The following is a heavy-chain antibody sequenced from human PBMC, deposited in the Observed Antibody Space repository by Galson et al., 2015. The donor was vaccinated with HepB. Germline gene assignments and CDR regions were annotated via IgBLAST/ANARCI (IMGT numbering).Heavy chain of an antibody. V-gene: IGHV3-66*01. CDR2: IYRGDRT. J-gene: IGHJ4*02. Sequence: SLRLSCAASGFTVSSKYMSWVRQAPGKGLEWVSVIYRGDRTYYADSVKGRFTISRDNSKNTLYLQMNSLRAEDTAVYYCAREDGYCSGSNCYSFLDYWGQGTLVTVSS. D-gene: IGHD2-15*01. CDR3: AREDGYCSGSNCYSFLDY. CDR1: GFTVSSKY.